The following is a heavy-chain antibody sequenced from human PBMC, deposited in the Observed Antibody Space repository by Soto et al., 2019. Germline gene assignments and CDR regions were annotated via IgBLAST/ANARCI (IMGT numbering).Heavy chain of an antibody. D-gene: IGHD3-10*01. Sequence: QVQLQESGPGLVKPSETLSLTCTVSGGSISSYYWSWIRQPPGKGLEWIGYIYYSGSTNYNPSLKSRDTISVDTSKNQFSLKLSSVTAADTAVYYCARTYGSGSDRYYYYDGMDVWGQGTTVTVSS. CDR3: ARTYGSGSDRYYYYDGMDV. CDR2: IYYSGST. J-gene: IGHJ6*02. CDR1: GGSISSYY. V-gene: IGHV4-59*01.